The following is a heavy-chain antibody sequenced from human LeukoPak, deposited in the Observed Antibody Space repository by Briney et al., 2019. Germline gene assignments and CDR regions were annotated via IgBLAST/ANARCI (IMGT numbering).Heavy chain of an antibody. CDR1: GGSFSDYW. Sequence: SETLSLTCAVYGGSFSDYWWTWIRQSPGKGLEWIGEVNHSGRTNYNPSLKSRVTISVDTSKNQFSLKLSSVTAADTAVYYCARRASYYYGSGSWLPFDYWGQGTLVTVSS. CDR2: VNHSGRT. J-gene: IGHJ4*02. D-gene: IGHD3-10*01. CDR3: ARRASYYYGSGSWLPFDY. V-gene: IGHV4-34*01.